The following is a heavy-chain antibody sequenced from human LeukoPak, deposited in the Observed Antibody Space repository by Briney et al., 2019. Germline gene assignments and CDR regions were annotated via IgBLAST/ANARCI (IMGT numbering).Heavy chain of an antibody. Sequence: PSETLSLTCAVYGGSFSGYYWSWIRQPPGKGLEWIGEINHSGSTNYNPSLKSRVTISVDTSKNQFSLKLSSVTAADTAVYYCARGLAYYYYGMDVWGQGTTVTVSS. CDR2: INHSGST. J-gene: IGHJ6*02. CDR1: GGSFSGYY. CDR3: ARGLAYYYYGMDV. V-gene: IGHV4-34*01.